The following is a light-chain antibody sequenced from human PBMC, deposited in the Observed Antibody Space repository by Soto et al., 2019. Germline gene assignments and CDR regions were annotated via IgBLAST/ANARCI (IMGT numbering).Light chain of an antibody. Sequence: EIVLAPSPGRLSLSAVERATLSSRASQSVSSSYLAWYQQKPGQAPRLLIYGASNRATGIPARFSGSGSGTDFTLTISSLQAEDFALYYCQQYDKWPRTFGQGTKLDIK. J-gene: IGKJ2*02. CDR2: GAS. CDR3: QQYDKWPRT. CDR1: QSVSSSY. V-gene: IGKV3-20*01.